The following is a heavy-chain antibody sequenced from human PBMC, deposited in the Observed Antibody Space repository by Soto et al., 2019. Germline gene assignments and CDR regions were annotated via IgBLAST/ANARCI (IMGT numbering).Heavy chain of an antibody. CDR2: IYYSGST. CDR3: ATTPQQQRVNPYFDY. Sequence: QVQLQESGPGLVKPSETLSLTCTVSGGSISSYYWSWIRQPPGKGLEWIGYIYYSGSTNYNPSLKSRVPISVDTSKNQFSLKLSSVTAADTAVYYCATTPQQQRVNPYFDYWGQGTLVTVSS. D-gene: IGHD6-13*01. V-gene: IGHV4-59*01. CDR1: GGSISSYY. J-gene: IGHJ4*02.